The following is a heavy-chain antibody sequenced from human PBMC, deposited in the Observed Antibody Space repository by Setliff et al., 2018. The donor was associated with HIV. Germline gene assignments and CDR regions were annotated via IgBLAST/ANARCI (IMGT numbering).Heavy chain of an antibody. CDR2: IYTSGST. D-gene: IGHD3-9*01. V-gene: IGHV4-4*08. CDR1: GGSISSYY. Sequence: PSETLSLTCTVSGGSISSYYWSWIRQPPGKGLEWIGHIYTSGSTNYNPSLKSRVTISVDTSKNQFSLKLSSVTAADTAVYYCAREAEFLTASYPYYYYYLDVWGKGTTVTVSS. CDR3: AREAEFLTASYPYYYYYLDV. J-gene: IGHJ6*03.